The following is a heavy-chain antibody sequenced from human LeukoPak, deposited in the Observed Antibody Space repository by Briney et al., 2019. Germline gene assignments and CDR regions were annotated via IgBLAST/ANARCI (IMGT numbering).Heavy chain of an antibody. D-gene: IGHD3/OR15-3a*01. Sequence: GGSLRLSCVASGFSFGKYWMSWVRQAPGKGLEWVANIKLDGSEKNYVDSVKGRFTISRDNTKNSLCLQMNSLRAEDTAVFYCARDHYDTWTRRGNFDSCGQGPLVIVSS. J-gene: IGHJ4*02. CDR1: GFSFGKYW. V-gene: IGHV3-7*03. CDR2: IKLDGSEK. CDR3: ARDHYDTWTRRGNFDS.